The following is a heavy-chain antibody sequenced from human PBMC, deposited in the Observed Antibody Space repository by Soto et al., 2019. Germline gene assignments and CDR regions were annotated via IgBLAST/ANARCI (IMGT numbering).Heavy chain of an antibody. CDR3: ARHQKGRYDFWSGYYTPTYYYYGMDV. CDR1: GFTFSSYA. CDR2: ISYDGSNK. D-gene: IGHD3-3*01. Sequence: QVQLVESGGGVVQPERSLRLSCAASGFTFSSYAMHWVRQAPGKGLEWVAVISYDGSNKYYADSVKGRFTISRDNSKNTLYLQMNSLKAEDKAVYYCARHQKGRYDFWSGYYTPTYYYYGMDVWGQGTTVTVSS. J-gene: IGHJ6*02. V-gene: IGHV3-30-3*01.